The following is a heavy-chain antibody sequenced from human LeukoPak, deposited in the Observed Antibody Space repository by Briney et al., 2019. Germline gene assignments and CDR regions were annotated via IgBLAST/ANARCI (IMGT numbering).Heavy chain of an antibody. CDR1: GGSISSYY. Sequence: PSETLSLTCTVSGGSISSYYWSWIRQPAGKGLEWIGRIYTSGSTNYNPSLKSRVTMSVDTSKNQFSLKLSSVTAADTAVYYCARGTPRYCTNGVCSGTVLDQFDYWGQGTLVTVSS. J-gene: IGHJ4*02. V-gene: IGHV4-4*07. CDR2: IYTSGST. CDR3: ARGTPRYCTNGVCSGTVLDQFDY. D-gene: IGHD2-8*01.